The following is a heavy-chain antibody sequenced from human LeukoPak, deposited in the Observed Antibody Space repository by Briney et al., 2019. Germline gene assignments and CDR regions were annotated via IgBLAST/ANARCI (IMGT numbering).Heavy chain of an antibody. J-gene: IGHJ4*02. CDR2: IYWNDDK. D-gene: IGHD1-26*01. CDR3: AHRSQVLVGATALYYFDY. V-gene: IGHV2-5*01. Sequence: SGPTLVKPTQTLTLTCTFSGFSLSTSGVGVGWIRQPPGKALEWLTLIYWNDDKRYSPSLKSRLTITKDTSKNQVVLTMTNMDPVDTATYYCAHRSQVLVGATALYYFDYWGQGTLVTVSS. CDR1: GFSLSTSGVG.